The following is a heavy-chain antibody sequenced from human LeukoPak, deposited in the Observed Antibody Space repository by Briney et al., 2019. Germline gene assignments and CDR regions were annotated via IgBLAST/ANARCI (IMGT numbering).Heavy chain of an antibody. D-gene: IGHD3-22*01. CDR1: GYSFTSYC. Sequence: GASLKISCKGSGYSFTSYCIGWVRQMPGKGLEGMGIIYPGDSDTRYSPSFQGQVTISADKSISTAYLQWSSLKASDTAMYYCARLNYYDSSGYYHPPALVDYWGQGTLVTVSS. CDR2: IYPGDSDT. CDR3: ARLNYYDSSGYYHPPALVDY. J-gene: IGHJ4*02. V-gene: IGHV5-51*01.